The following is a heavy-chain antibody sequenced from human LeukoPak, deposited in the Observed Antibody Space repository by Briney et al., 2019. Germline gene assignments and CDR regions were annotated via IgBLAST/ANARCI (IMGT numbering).Heavy chain of an antibody. Sequence: GGSLRLSCAASGFTFGYYAFSWVRQAPGKRLEWVSTISGDGDNTDYADSVKGRFTISRDNSKNTLYLQMNSLRAEDTAVYYCASGLRWYLRWGQGTLVTVSS. J-gene: IGHJ4*02. D-gene: IGHD4-23*01. V-gene: IGHV3-23*01. CDR3: ASGLRWYLR. CDR1: GFTFGYYA. CDR2: ISGDGDNT.